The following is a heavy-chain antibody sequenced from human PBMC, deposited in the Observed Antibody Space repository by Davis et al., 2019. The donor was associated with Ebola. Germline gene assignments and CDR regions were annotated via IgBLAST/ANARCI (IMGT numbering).Heavy chain of an antibody. D-gene: IGHD1-26*01. Sequence: GESLKISCKGSGYSFTSYWIGWVRQMPGKGLEWMGIIYPGDSYTNYSPSFQGHVTISTDKSISTAYLQWSSLKASDTAMYYCAIQGSGSYRMVWSIDYWGKGTLVTVSS. CDR2: IYPGDSYT. CDR1: GYSFTSYW. CDR3: AIQGSGSYRMVWSIDY. V-gene: IGHV5-51*01. J-gene: IGHJ4*02.